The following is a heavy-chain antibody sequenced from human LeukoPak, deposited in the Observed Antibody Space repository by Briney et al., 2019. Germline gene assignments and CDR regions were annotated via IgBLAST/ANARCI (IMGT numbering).Heavy chain of an antibody. CDR2: ISSSGSTI. Sequence: GGSLRLSCAASGFTFSSYAMSWIRQAPGKGLEWVSYISSSGSTIYYADSVKGRFTISRDNAKNSLYLQMNSLRAEDTAVYYCAREASYDILTGYYRAFDIWGQGTMVTVSS. CDR3: AREASYDILTGYYRAFDI. CDR1: GFTFSSYA. V-gene: IGHV3-11*01. D-gene: IGHD3-9*01. J-gene: IGHJ3*02.